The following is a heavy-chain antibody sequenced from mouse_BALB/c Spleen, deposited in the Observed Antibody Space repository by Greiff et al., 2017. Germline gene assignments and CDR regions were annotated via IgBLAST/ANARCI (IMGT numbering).Heavy chain of an antibody. J-gene: IGHJ4*01. CDR1: GYSITSGYY. V-gene: IGHV3-6*02. CDR3: ARGVLRYYYAMDY. CDR2: ISYDGSN. Sequence: LMESGPGLVKPSQSLSLTCSVTGYSITSGYYWNWIRQFPGNKLEWMGYISYDGSNNYNPSLKNRISITRDTSKNQFFLKLNSVTTEDTATYYCARGVLRYYYAMDYWGQGTSVTVSS. D-gene: IGHD1-1*01.